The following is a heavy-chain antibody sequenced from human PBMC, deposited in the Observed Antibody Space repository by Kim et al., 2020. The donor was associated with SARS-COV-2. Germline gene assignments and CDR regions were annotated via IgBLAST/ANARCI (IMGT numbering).Heavy chain of an antibody. Sequence: SPSIQGQLTISADKSISTAYLPWSSLKASDTAMYYCARLGGGSTVDAFDIWGQGTMVTVSS. V-gene: IGHV5-51*01. J-gene: IGHJ3*02. CDR3: ARLGGGSTVDAFDI. D-gene: IGHD3-16*01.